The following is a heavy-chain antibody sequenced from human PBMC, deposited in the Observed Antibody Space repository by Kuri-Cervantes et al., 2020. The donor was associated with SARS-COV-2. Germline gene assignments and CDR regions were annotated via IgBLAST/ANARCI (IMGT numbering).Heavy chain of an antibody. D-gene: IGHD3-10*01. J-gene: IGHJ6*02. Sequence: GESLKISCAVSGFTVSRNYMSWVRQAPGKGLEWVSVTYSGGNAYYADSVKGRFTISTDDSKNTLYLQLNSLRAEDSAVYYCAGGSAMVRSMDVWGQGTTVTVSS. CDR1: GFTVSRNY. V-gene: IGHV3-53*01. CDR2: TYSGGNA. CDR3: AGGSAMVRSMDV.